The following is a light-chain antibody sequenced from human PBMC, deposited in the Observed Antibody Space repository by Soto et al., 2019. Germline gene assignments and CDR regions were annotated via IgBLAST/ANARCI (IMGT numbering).Light chain of an antibody. Sequence: DIQLTQSPSFLSASVGDRVTITCRASEDISSYLAWYQQKPGKAPKLLIYVASTLQSGVPSRFSGSGSGTEFTLTISSLQPEDFATYYCQQLNNYPRTFGQGAKVDIK. CDR3: QQLNNYPRT. J-gene: IGKJ1*01. CDR1: EDISSY. CDR2: VAS. V-gene: IGKV1-9*01.